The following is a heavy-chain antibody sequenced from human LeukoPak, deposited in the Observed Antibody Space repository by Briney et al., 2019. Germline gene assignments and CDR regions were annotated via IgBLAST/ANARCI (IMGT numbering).Heavy chain of an antibody. V-gene: IGHV1-2*02. CDR1: GYTFTGYY. CDR3: ARDTKRGVVVVAATLGY. Sequence: ASVKVSCKASGYTFTGYYMHWVPQAPGQGLEWMGGINPNSGGTNYAQKFQGRLTMTRDTSISTAYMELSRLRSDETAVYYCARDTKRGVVVVAATLGYWGQGTLVTVSS. CDR2: INPNSGGT. J-gene: IGHJ4*02. D-gene: IGHD2-15*01.